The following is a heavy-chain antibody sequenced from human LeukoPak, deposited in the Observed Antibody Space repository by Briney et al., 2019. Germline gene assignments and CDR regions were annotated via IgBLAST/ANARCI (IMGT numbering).Heavy chain of an antibody. CDR1: GGSISSSSYS. CDR2: IYYSGST. D-gene: IGHD3-3*01. V-gene: IGHV4-39*07. Sequence: PSETLSLTCTVSGGSISSSSYSWGWIRQPPGKGLEWIGSIYYSGSTYYNPSLKSRVTISVDTSKNQFSLKLSSVTAADTAVYYCARALSYDFWSGHTRRGGWFDPWGQGTLVTVSS. J-gene: IGHJ5*02. CDR3: ARALSYDFWSGHTRRGGWFDP.